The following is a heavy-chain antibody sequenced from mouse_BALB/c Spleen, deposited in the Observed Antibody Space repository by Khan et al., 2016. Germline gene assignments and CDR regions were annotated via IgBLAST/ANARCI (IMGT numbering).Heavy chain of an antibody. V-gene: IGHV5-17*02. Sequence: EVQLVESGGGLVQPGGSRKLSCAASGFTFSSFGMHWVRQAPEKGLEWVAYISSGSSTIYYADTVKGRFTISRDNPKNTLFLQMTSLRSEDTAMYYCARRYYFDYCGQGTSVTVSS. CDR3: ARRYYFDY. D-gene: IGHD1-1*01. CDR1: GFTFSSFG. CDR2: ISSGSSTI. J-gene: IGHJ4*01.